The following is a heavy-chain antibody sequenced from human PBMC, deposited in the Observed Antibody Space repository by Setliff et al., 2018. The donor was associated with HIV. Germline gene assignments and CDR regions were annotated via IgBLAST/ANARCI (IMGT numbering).Heavy chain of an antibody. V-gene: IGHV4-61*09. D-gene: IGHD6-13*01. CDR2: IYSIENT. CDR1: GGSFSSGSYY. Sequence: SETLSLTCTVSGGSFSSGSYYWSWIRQPAGKGLEWIGHIYSIENTNYNPSLKSRVTISVDTSKNQFSLKLRSLTAADTAVYYCAREDKYGYSSSWYNYWGQGALVTVSS. CDR3: AREDKYGYSSSWYNY. J-gene: IGHJ4*02.